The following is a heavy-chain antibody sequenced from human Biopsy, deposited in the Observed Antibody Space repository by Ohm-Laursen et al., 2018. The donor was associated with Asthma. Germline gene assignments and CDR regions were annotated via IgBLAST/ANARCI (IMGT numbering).Heavy chain of an antibody. CDR1: GFSFDDCA. CDR3: AKSADYYDSTDYLDF. J-gene: IGHJ4*01. Sequence: LSLTCAASGFSFDDCAMHWVRQAPGKGLEWVSSIGWNSGNIDYADSVKGRFTISRDNAKNSLYLQMQSLRPEDTAFYYCAKSADYYDSTDYLDFWGRGTLVTVSS. V-gene: IGHV3-9*01. CDR2: IGWNSGNI. D-gene: IGHD3-22*01.